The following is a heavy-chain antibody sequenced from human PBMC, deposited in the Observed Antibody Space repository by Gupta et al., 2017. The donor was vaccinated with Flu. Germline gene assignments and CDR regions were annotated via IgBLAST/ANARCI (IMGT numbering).Heavy chain of an antibody. V-gene: IGHV3-15*01. D-gene: IGHD3-22*01. CDR2: IKSKTDGGTT. CDR3: TSHYDSSGYYYGFDY. Sequence: EVQLVESGGGLVKPGGSLRLSCAASGFTFSNAWMSWVRQAPGKGLEWVGRIKSKTDGGTTDYAAPVKGRFTISRDDSKNTLYLQMNSLKTEDTAVYYCTSHYDSSGYYYGFDYWGQGTLVTVSS. J-gene: IGHJ4*02. CDR1: GFTFSNAW.